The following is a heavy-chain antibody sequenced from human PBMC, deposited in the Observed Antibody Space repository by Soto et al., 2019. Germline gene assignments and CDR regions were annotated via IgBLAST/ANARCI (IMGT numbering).Heavy chain of an antibody. Sequence: QVQLQQWGAGLLKPSETLSLTCAVYGGSFSGYYWSWIRQPPGKGLEWIGEINHRGSTNYNPSLKSRVTISVDTSKNQFSLMLGSVTAADTAVYYWARGNVATATTYWGQGTLVTVSS. CDR3: ARGNVATATTY. CDR1: GGSFSGYY. V-gene: IGHV4-34*01. CDR2: INHRGST. J-gene: IGHJ4*02. D-gene: IGHD1-1*01.